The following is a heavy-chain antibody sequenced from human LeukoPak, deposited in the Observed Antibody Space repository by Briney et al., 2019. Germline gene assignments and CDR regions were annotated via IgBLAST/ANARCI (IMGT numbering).Heavy chain of an antibody. J-gene: IGHJ4*02. V-gene: IGHV4-59*01. Sequence: SETLSLTCIVSGGSITSYFWSWIRQPPGKAPEWIGYIYYNGDANYNPSLKSRVSMSVDTSRNQFSLTLTSVTSADTAVYYCARAVVLYYDGSGYSTRFDYWGQGTLVTVSS. D-gene: IGHD3-22*01. CDR2: IYYNGDA. CDR3: ARAVVLYYDGSGYSTRFDY. CDR1: GGSITSYF.